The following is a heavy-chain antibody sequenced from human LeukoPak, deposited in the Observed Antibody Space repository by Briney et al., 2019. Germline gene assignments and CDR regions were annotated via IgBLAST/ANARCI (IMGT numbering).Heavy chain of an antibody. Sequence: PSETLSLTCTVSGGSLSSSSYYWGWIRQPPGKGLEWIGSIYYSGSTYYNPSLKSRVTISVDTSKNQFSLKLSSVTAADTAVYYCAGKYYYDTSGYFYVDYWGQGTLVTVSS. CDR2: IYYSGST. J-gene: IGHJ4*02. CDR1: GGSLSSSSYY. V-gene: IGHV4-39*01. CDR3: AGKYYYDTSGYFYVDY. D-gene: IGHD3-22*01.